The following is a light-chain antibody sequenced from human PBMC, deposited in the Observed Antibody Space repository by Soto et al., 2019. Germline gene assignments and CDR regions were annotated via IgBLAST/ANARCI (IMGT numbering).Light chain of an antibody. J-gene: IGKJ5*01. Sequence: DIQMTHSPSSVSASVGDRVTITCRASQGISSWLAWYQQKPGRAPKLLIYAASSLQSGVPLRFSGSGSGTDFIPSISSLQPEDVATYYCQQLNSFPLTFGQGTRLEIK. V-gene: IGKV1-12*01. CDR1: QGISSW. CDR3: QQLNSFPLT. CDR2: AAS.